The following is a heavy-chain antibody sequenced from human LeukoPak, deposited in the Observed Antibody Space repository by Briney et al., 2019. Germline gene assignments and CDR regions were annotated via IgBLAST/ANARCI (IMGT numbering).Heavy chain of an antibody. V-gene: IGHV3-53*01. CDR1: GFTVSSNY. CDR2: IYSGGNT. CDR3: ARLLYYYDSSIYQRYFDY. J-gene: IGHJ4*02. Sequence: VGSLRLSCAASGFTVSSNYMNWVRQAPGKGLEWVSIIYSGGNTHYADSVKGRFTISRDNSQNTLYLQMNSLRPEDTAVYYCARLLYYYDSSIYQRYFDYWGQGTLVTVSS. D-gene: IGHD3-22*01.